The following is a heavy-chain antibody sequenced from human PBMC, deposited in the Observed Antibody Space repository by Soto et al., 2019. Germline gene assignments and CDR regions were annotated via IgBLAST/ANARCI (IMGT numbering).Heavy chain of an antibody. CDR3: AREAGYDILTGYSYYFDY. Sequence: GGSLILSCAASGFTFSSYAMHWVRQAPGKGLEWVAVISYDGSNKYYADSVKGRFTISRDNSKNTLYLQMNSLRAEDTAVYHCAREAGYDILTGYSYYFDYWGQGTLVTGSS. CDR2: ISYDGSNK. CDR1: GFTFSSYA. V-gene: IGHV3-30-3*01. J-gene: IGHJ4*02. D-gene: IGHD3-9*01.